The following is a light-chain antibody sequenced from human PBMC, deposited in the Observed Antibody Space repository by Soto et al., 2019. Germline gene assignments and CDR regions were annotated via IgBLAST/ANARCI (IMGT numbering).Light chain of an antibody. CDR1: QSVSSN. CDR2: GAS. V-gene: IGKV3-20*01. CDR3: QQYGTSPYT. J-gene: IGKJ2*01. Sequence: IVVTQSPATLSVSPGETVTLSCRVSQSVSSNLAWYQQKPGQAPRLLIYGASSRATGIPDRFRGSGSGADFTLTISRLEPEDFAVYYCQQYGTSPYTFGQGTKVDIK.